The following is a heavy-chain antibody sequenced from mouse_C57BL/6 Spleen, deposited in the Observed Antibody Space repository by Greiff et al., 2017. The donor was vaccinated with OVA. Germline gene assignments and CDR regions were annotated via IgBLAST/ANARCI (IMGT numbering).Heavy chain of an antibody. CDR3: AREGKKITTVVADWYFDV. J-gene: IGHJ1*03. Sequence: QVQLQQPGAELVKPGASVKLSCKASGYTFTSYWMHWVKQRPGRGLKWIGRIDPNSGATKYNEKFKSKATLTVDKPSSTAYMQLSSLTSEDSAVYYCAREGKKITTVVADWYFDVWGTGTTVTVSS. CDR1: GYTFTSYW. CDR2: IDPNSGAT. V-gene: IGHV1-72*01. D-gene: IGHD1-1*01.